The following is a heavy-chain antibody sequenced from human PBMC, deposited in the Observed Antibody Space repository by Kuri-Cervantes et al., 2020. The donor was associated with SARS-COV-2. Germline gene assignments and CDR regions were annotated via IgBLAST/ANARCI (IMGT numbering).Heavy chain of an antibody. Sequence: GESLKISCAASGFTFSSYAMSWVRQAPGKGLEWVSAISGSGGSTYYADSVKGRFTISRDNSKNTLYLQMNSLRAEDTAVYYCAISAYCGGDCYSDYWGQGTLVTVSS. J-gene: IGHJ4*02. D-gene: IGHD2-21*02. CDR2: ISGSGGST. V-gene: IGHV3-23*01. CDR3: AISAYCGGDCYSDY. CDR1: GFTFSSYA.